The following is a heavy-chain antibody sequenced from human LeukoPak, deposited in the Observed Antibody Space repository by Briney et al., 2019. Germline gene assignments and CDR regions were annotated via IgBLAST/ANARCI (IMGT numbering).Heavy chain of an antibody. CDR2: INPSGGST. CDR3: ARAGIAAAGKKWNNWFDP. V-gene: IGHV1-46*01. CDR1: GYTFTSYY. Sequence: ASVKVSCKASGYTFTSYYMHWVRQAPGQGLEWMGIINPSGGSTSYAQKFQGRVTMTRDMSTSTVYMELSSPRSEDTAVYYCARAGIAAAGKKWNNWFDPWGQGTLVTVSS. D-gene: IGHD6-13*01. J-gene: IGHJ5*02.